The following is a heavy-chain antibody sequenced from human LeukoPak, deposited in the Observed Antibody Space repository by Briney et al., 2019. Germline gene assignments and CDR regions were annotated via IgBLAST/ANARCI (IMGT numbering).Heavy chain of an antibody. CDR2: VNPNSGNT. CDR1: GYTFISYD. V-gene: IGHV1-8*01. J-gene: IGHJ3*01. Sequence: ASVKVSCKASGYTFISYDINWLRQVSGQGPEWMGRVNPNSGNTGYGPKFRGRVTMTRDTATNTVYMELSSLTSEDTAVYYCARKGPGVLDVWGQGTMVAVSS. CDR3: ARKGPGVLDV. D-gene: IGHD7-27*01.